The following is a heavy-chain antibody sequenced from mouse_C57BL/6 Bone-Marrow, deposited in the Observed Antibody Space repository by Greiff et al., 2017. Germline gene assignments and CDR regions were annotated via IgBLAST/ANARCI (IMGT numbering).Heavy chain of an antibody. CDR3: SRDYVHYYCSSYFYSMDY. J-gene: IGHJ4*01. V-gene: IGHV5-4*01. CDR2: ISDGGSYT. CDR1: GFTFSGYA. D-gene: IGHD1-1*01. Sequence: EVQLVESGGGLVKPGGSLKLSCAASGFTFSGYAMSWVRQTPEKRLEWVATISDGGSYTYYPDNVKGRFTISRDNAKNNLYLQMSHLKSEDTAMYYWSRDYVHYYCSSYFYSMDYWGQGTSVTVSS.